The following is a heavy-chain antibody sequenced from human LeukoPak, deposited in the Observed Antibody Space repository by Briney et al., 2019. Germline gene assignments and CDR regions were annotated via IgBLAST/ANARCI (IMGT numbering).Heavy chain of an antibody. D-gene: IGHD6-6*01. CDR2: IDASGNP. J-gene: IGHJ6*03. CDR3: ARGFEYSTSSRLGYYYFYMDV. V-gene: IGHV4-61*02. Sequence: SQTLFLTCTVSGDSISSGTYYWSWIRQPAGKGLEWIERIDASGNPNYNPSLRSRLTMSVDTSKNQFSLNLRFVTAADTAVFYCARGFEYSTSSRLGYYYFYMDVWGIGTTVTVSS. CDR1: GDSISSGTYY.